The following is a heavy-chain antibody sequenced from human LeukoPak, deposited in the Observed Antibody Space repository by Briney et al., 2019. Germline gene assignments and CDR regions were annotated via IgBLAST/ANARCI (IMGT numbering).Heavy chain of an antibody. CDR1: GGSFSGYY. V-gene: IGHV4-34*01. J-gene: IGHJ4*02. Sequence: SETLSLTCAVYGGSFSGYYWSWIRQPPGRGLEWIGEINHSGSTNYNPSLKSRVTISVDTSKNQFSLKLSSVTAADTAVYYCASELGGRYYFDYWGQGTLVTVSS. CDR2: INHSGST. CDR3: ASELGGRYYFDY. D-gene: IGHD1-26*01.